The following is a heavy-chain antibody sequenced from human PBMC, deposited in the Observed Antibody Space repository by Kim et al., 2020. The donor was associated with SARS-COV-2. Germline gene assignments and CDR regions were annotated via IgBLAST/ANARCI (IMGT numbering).Heavy chain of an antibody. CDR3: ARVSPLNYYGSGEFWGVFDY. CDR2: ISYDGSNK. CDR1: GFTFSSYA. V-gene: IGHV3-30*04. Sequence: GGSLRLSCAASGFTFSSYAMHWVRQAPGKGLEWVAVISYDGSNKYYADSVKGRFTISRDNSKNTLYLQMNSLRAEDTAVYYCARVSPLNYYGSGEFWGVFDYWGQGTLVTVSS. D-gene: IGHD3-10*01. J-gene: IGHJ4*02.